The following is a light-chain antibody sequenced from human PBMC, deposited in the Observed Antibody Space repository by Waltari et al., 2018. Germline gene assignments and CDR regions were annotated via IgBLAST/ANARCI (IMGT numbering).Light chain of an antibody. J-gene: IGLJ2*01. CDR2: DVY. Sequence: QSALTQPASVSGSPGQAIIISCTGTGRDVGGYDYVSWYQQYPGKAPILIIYDVYNRPSGVSNRFSGSKSDNTASLTISGLQAEDESVYYCSSYTSSGVVFGGGTKLTVL. V-gene: IGLV2-14*01. CDR3: SSYTSSGVV. CDR1: GRDVGGYDY.